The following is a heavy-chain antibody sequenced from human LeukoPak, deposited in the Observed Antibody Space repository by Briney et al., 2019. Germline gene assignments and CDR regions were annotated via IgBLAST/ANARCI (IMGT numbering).Heavy chain of an antibody. CDR2: LYTSGTT. V-gene: IGHV4-61*09. CDR3: ARAGGSVGWYGTIDS. Sequence: SETLSLTCTVSGGSISSGSYYWTWLRQPAGKGLEWIGHLYTSGTTSYNPSLQSRVTISADTAKHQFSLRLTSVTAAETAVYYCARAGGSVGWYGTIDSWGQGTLVTVSS. J-gene: IGHJ4*02. D-gene: IGHD6-19*01. CDR1: GGSISSGSYY.